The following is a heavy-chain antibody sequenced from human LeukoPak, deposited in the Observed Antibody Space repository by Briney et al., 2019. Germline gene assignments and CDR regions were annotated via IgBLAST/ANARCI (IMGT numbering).Heavy chain of an antibody. Sequence: SETLSLTCTVSGGSISSSSYYWGWIRQPPGKGLEWIGSIYYSGSTYYNPSLKSRVTISVDTSKNQFSLKLSSVTAADAAVYYCARRVMPNLSYYDILTGYYRGHWFDPWGQGTLVTVSS. CDR2: IYYSGST. J-gene: IGHJ5*02. CDR1: GGSISSSSYY. D-gene: IGHD3-9*01. CDR3: ARRVMPNLSYYDILTGYYRGHWFDP. V-gene: IGHV4-39*01.